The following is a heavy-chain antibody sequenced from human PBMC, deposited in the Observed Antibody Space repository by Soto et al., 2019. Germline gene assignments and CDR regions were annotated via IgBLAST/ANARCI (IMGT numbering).Heavy chain of an antibody. Sequence: GASVKVSCKASGYTFTSYGISWVQQAPGQGLEWMGWISAYNGNTNYAQKLQGRVTMTTDTSTSTAYMELRSLRSDDTAVYYCARDYVRYCTNGVCYCGYWGQGTLVTVSS. CDR2: ISAYNGNT. J-gene: IGHJ4*02. V-gene: IGHV1-18*01. D-gene: IGHD2-8*01. CDR3: ARDYVRYCTNGVCYCGY. CDR1: GYTFTSYG.